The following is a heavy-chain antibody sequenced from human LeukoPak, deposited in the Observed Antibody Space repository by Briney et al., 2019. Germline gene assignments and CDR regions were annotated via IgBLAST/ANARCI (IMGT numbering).Heavy chain of an antibody. CDR3: ARESSGIPSFFYYYYYYMDV. D-gene: IGHD1-26*01. CDR1: GFMFTSYW. J-gene: IGHJ6*03. V-gene: IGHV3-7*01. Sequence: GGSLRLSCAASGFMFTSYWMSWVRQAPGKGLEWVANINQDGSAKYYVDSVKGRFTISRDNAKNSLYLQMNSLRAEDTAVYYCARESSGIPSFFYYYYYYMDVWGKGTTVTVSS. CDR2: INQDGSAK.